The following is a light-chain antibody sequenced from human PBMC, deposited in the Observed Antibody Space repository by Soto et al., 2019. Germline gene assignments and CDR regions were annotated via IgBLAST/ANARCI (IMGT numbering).Light chain of an antibody. CDR1: QSVSSN. Sequence: EIVMTQSPATLSVSPGERATLSCRASQSVSSNLAWYQQKPGQAPRLVIYGASTRATGIPARFSGSWSGTEFTLTIGSLQSEDFAVYYCQQYNKFPSLTFGGGTKVEIK. V-gene: IGKV3-15*01. J-gene: IGKJ4*02. CDR2: GAS. CDR3: QQYNKFPSLT.